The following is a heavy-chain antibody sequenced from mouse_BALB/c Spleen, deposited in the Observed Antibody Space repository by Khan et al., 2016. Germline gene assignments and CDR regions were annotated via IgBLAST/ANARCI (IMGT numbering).Heavy chain of an antibody. CDR3: ARDLDY. CDR2: INPSTGFT. Sequence: VQLQESGAELAKPGASVKMSCKASGYTFTTYWMHWVKQRPGQGLEWIGYINPSTGFTEYNQKFKDKATLTADKSSSTAYMQLSSLTSEDSAVYYCARDLDYWGQGTTLTVSS. CDR1: GYTFTTYW. V-gene: IGHV1-7*01. J-gene: IGHJ2*01.